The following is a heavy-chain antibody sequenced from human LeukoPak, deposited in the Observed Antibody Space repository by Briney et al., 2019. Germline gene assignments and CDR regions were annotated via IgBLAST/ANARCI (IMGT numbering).Heavy chain of an antibody. Sequence: PGGSLRLSCAGSGFTFSTYSMNWVRQAPGKGLEWVSSISTSSSYINYADSVKGRFTISRDNARNSLYLQMNSLRAEDTALYYCAREAAGHYDFWTHYYYYYYMDVWGKGTTVTVSS. CDR3: AREAAGHYDFWTHYYYYYYMDV. D-gene: IGHD3-3*01. CDR1: GFTFSTYS. J-gene: IGHJ6*03. V-gene: IGHV3-21*04. CDR2: ISTSSSYI.